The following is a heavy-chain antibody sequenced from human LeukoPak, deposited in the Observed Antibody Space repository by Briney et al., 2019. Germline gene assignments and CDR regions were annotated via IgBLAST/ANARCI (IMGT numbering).Heavy chain of an antibody. CDR2: IYHKGST. D-gene: IGHD6-6*01. CDR1: GGSVSGSGYY. CDR3: VRGISTRLPHNCFDP. J-gene: IGHJ5*02. Sequence: PSETLSLTCAVSGGSVSGSGYYWGWLRQPAGQGLEWIGSIYHKGSTYYNPSLNSRVTISLDSSQNQFSLRISSVTAADTALYYLVRGISTRLPHNCFDPWGQGALVTVSS. V-gene: IGHV4-39*07.